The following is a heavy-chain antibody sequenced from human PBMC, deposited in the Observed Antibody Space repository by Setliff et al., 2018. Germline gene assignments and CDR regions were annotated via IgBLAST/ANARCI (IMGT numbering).Heavy chain of an antibody. V-gene: IGHV4-61*09. CDR1: GDPMSSRRYY. CDR2: IYTSWST. J-gene: IGHJ4*02. Sequence: PSETLSLTCTVSGDPMSSRRYYWAWIRQPAGKGLEWIGQIYTSWSTNYDPSLKSRVTISVDTSKNQFSLKLSSVTAADTAIYYCARGGTYRYFDYWGQGTLVTVSS. CDR3: ARGGTYRYFDY.